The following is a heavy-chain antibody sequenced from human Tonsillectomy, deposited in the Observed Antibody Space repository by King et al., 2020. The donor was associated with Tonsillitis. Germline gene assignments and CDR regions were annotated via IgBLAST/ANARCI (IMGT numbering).Heavy chain of an antibody. J-gene: IGHJ4*02. Sequence: VQLVESGGGLVQRGGSLRLSCAASGFTFSSYAMSWVRQAQGKGLGWVSAFSGRGGSTYYADSVKGRFTISRVNSKNTLYLQMNSLRAEDTAVYYCAKQNYGVNYADSFDYWGQGTLVTVSS. CDR1: GFTFSSYA. V-gene: IGHV3-23*04. CDR2: FSGRGGST. D-gene: IGHD4-23*01. CDR3: AKQNYGVNYADSFDY.